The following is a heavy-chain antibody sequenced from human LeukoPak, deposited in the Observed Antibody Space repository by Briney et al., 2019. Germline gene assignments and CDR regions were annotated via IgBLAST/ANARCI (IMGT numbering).Heavy chain of an antibody. J-gene: IGHJ5*02. CDR2: IYYSGST. CDR3: ARRYIVVVPAAKRWLTANWFDP. Sequence: KPSETLSLTCTVSGGSISRYYWSWIQQPPGKGLEWIGYIYYSGSTNYNPSLKSRVTISVDTSKNQFSLKLSSVTAADTAVYYCARRYIVVVPAAKRWLTANWFDPWGQGTLVTVSS. CDR1: GGSISRYY. D-gene: IGHD2-2*01. V-gene: IGHV4-59*08.